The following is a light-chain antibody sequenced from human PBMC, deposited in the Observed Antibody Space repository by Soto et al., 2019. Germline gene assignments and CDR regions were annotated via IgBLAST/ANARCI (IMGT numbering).Light chain of an antibody. CDR3: QQRSNWPLT. J-gene: IGKJ4*01. Sequence: EIVLTQSPXXXXXXPXXXXXXXXXXXXXXNSYLAWYQQKPGQAPRLLIYGASNRATGIPPRFSGSGSGTDFTLTISSLEPEDFAVYYCQQRSNWPLTFGGGTKVEIK. CDR1: XXXNSY. V-gene: IGKV3-11*01. CDR2: GAS.